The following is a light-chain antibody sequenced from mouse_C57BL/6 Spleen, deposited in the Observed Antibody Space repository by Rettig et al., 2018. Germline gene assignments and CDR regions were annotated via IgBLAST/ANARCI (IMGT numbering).Light chain of an antibody. CDR1: QSIGTS. J-gene: IGKJ4*01. Sequence: SPAILSVSPGERVSFSCRASQSIGTSIHWYQQRTNGSPRLLIKYASESISGIPSRFSGSGSGTDFTLSINSVESEDIADYYCQQSNSWPFTFGSGTKLEIK. CDR3: QQSNSWPFT. CDR2: YAS. V-gene: IGKV5-48*01.